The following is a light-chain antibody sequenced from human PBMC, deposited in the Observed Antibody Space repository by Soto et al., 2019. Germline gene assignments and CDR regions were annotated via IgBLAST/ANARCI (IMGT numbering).Light chain of an antibody. CDR2: DST. CDR1: QSVGNS. Sequence: EFVLTQSPATLSLSPGERATLSCRASQSVGNSLAWYQLKPGQPPRLVVYDSTLRANGVPDRFGGSRSGTEFTLTINNLEPEDFAVYYCQQRNVWPPITFGQGTRLEIK. CDR3: QQRNVWPPIT. J-gene: IGKJ5*01. V-gene: IGKV3-11*01.